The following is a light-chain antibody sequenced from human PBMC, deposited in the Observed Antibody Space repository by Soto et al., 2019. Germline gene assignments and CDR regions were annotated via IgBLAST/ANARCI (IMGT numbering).Light chain of an antibody. V-gene: IGKV3-20*01. CDR3: QQYGSSTWT. Sequence: EIVVTQSPGTLSLAPGERATLACRASQTVTTSYLAWYQQKPGQAPRLRIYGASSRATGIPDRFSGSGSGTDFTLSISRLEPEDFAMYYCQQYGSSTWTFGQGIKVEIK. CDR2: GAS. CDR1: QTVTTSY. J-gene: IGKJ1*01.